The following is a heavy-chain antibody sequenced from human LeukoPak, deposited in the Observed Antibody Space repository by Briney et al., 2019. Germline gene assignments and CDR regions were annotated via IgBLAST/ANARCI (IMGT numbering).Heavy chain of an antibody. CDR2: INPNSGGT. V-gene: IGHV1-2*02. CDR1: GYTFTGYY. D-gene: IGHD6-13*01. Sequence: DSVKVSCKASGYTFTGYYMHWVRQAPGQGLEWMGWINPNSGGTNYAQKFQGRVTMTRDTSISTAYMELSSLRSDDTAVYYCARGGMFSSSWCDYWGQGTLVTVSS. J-gene: IGHJ4*02. CDR3: ARGGMFSSSWCDY.